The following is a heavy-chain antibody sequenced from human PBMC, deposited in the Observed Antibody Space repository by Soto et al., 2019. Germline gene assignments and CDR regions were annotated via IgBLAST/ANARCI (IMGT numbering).Heavy chain of an antibody. J-gene: IGHJ4*02. CDR1: GYTFTSYD. Sequence: QVQLVQSGAEVKKPGASVKVSCKASGYTFTSYDINWVRQATGQGLEWMGWMNPNSGNTGYAQKFQGRVTIAPITSLSRAYLALSSLPSQDPAVYSCGRLNTRSWRFDYWGKGTLVTVAS. D-gene: IGHD6-13*01. V-gene: IGHV1-8*01. CDR2: MNPNSGNT. CDR3: GRLNTRSWRFDY.